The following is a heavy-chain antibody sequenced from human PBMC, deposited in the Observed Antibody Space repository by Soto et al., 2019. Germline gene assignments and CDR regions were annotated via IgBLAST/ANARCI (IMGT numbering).Heavy chain of an antibody. V-gene: IGHV1-69*13. J-gene: IGHJ4*02. CDR3: ARGNRYTGDDVSGKRYGFDY. CDR1: GGTFSSYA. D-gene: IGHD3-16*01. CDR2: IIPIFGTT. Sequence: GASVKVSCKASGGTFSSYAISWVRQAPGQGLEWMGGIIPIFGTTNYAQKFEGRVTISADESTNTAYMDLSSLRSEDTAVYYCARGNRYTGDDVSGKRYGFDYSGQGTLVTLPS.